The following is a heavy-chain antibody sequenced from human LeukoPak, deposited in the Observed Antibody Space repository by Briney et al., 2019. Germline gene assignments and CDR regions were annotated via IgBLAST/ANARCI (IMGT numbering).Heavy chain of an antibody. CDR2: IRYDGSNK. D-gene: IGHD4-17*01. CDR3: AKDSETYGDYVPWFGYFDY. CDR1: GFTFSSYG. J-gene: IGHJ4*02. V-gene: IGHV3-30*02. Sequence: GGSLRLSCAASGFTFSSYGMHWVRQAPGKGLEWVAFIRYDGSNKYYADSVKGRFTISRDNSKNTLYLQMNSLRAEDTAVYYCAKDSETYGDYVPWFGYFDYRGQGTLVTVSS.